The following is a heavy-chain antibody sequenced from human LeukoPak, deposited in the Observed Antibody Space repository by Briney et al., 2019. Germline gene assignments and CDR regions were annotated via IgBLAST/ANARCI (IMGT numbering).Heavy chain of an antibody. Sequence: SETLSLTCAVYGGSFSGYYWSWIRQPPGKGLEWIGEINHSGSTNYNPSLKSRVTISVDTSKNQFSLKLSSVTAADTAVYYCARGGGIRSTPHPAGAFDIWGQGTMVTVYS. CDR1: GGSFSGYY. J-gene: IGHJ3*02. CDR3: ARGGGIRSTPHPAGAFDI. CDR2: INHSGST. V-gene: IGHV4-34*01. D-gene: IGHD5-18*01.